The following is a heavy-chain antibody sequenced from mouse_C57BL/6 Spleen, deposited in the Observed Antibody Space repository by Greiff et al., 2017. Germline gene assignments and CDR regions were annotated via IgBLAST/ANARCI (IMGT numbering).Heavy chain of an antibody. D-gene: IGHD1-1*01. CDR2: IWSGGST. CDR3: AREGWVTTVVSSYWYFDV. J-gene: IGHJ1*03. CDR1: GFSLTSYG. V-gene: IGHV2-2*01. Sequence: QVQLKQSGPGLVQPSQSLSITCTVSGFSLTSYGVHWVRQSPGKGLEWLGVIWSGGSTDYNAAFISRLSISKDNSKSQVFFKMNRLQADDTAIYYCAREGWVTTVVSSYWYFDVWGTGTTVTVSS.